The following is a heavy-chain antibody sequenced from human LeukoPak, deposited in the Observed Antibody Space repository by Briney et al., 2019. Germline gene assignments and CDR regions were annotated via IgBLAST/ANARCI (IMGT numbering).Heavy chain of an antibody. CDR1: GGSISSYY. J-gene: IGHJ4*02. CDR3: ARGGGYYFDY. D-gene: IGHD3-16*01. V-gene: IGHV4-59*01. CDR2: IYYSGST. Sequence: PSETLSLTCTVSGGSISSYYWSWIRQPPGKGLEWIGYIYYSGSTNYNPSLKSRVTISVGTSKNQFSLKLSSVTAADTAVYCCARGGGYYFDYWGQGTLVTVSS.